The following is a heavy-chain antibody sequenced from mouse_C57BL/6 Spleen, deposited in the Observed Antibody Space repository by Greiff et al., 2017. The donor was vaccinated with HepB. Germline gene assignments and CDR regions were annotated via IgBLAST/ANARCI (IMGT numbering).Heavy chain of an antibody. CDR3: ARRTRVVRYFDV. D-gene: IGHD1-1*01. CDR2: IDPSDSET. V-gene: IGHV1-52*01. CDR1: GYTFTSSW. J-gene: IGHJ1*01. Sequence: QVQLQQPGAELVRPGSSVKLSCKASGYTFTSSWMHWVKQRPIQGLEWIGNIDPSDSETHYNQKFKDKATLTVDKSSSTAYMQLSSLTSEDSAVYYCARRTRVVRYFDVWGPGTTVTVSA.